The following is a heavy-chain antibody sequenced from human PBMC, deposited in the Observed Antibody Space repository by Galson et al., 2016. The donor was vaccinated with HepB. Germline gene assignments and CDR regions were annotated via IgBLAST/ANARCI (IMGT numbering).Heavy chain of an antibody. CDR3: ARDVVQWELPNLYFYYYMDV. J-gene: IGHJ6*03. V-gene: IGHV3-7*03. Sequence: SLRLSCAASGFNLSGYWMSWARQAPGKGLEWVANIKQDGSEKYYVDSVKGRFTISRDNAKNSLYLQMNSLRAEDTAVYYCARDVVQWELPNLYFYYYMDVWGKGTTVTVSS. CDR2: IKQDGSEK. D-gene: IGHD1-26*01. CDR1: GFNLSGYW.